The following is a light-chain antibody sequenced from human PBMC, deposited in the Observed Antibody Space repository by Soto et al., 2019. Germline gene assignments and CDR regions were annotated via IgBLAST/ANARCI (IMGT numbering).Light chain of an antibody. J-gene: IGLJ1*01. V-gene: IGLV2-8*01. CDR3: SSYAGSNNLGV. Sequence: QSALTQPPSASGSPGQSVTISCTGTSSDVGSYNYVSWYQQHPGKAPKLMIYEVSKRPSGVPDRFSGSKSGNTASLTVSGLKAEDEADYYCSSYAGSNNLGVFGTGTKVTVL. CDR2: EVS. CDR1: SSDVGSYNY.